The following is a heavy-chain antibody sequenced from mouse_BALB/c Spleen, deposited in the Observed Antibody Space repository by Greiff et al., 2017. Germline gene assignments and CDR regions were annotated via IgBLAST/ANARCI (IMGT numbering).Heavy chain of an antibody. CDR1: GFTFSSFG. V-gene: IGHV5-17*02. J-gene: IGHJ4*01. CDR2: ISSGSSTI. CDR3: ARSYGNYYAMDY. D-gene: IGHD2-1*01. Sequence: EVQLQESGGGLVQPGGSRKLSCAASGFTFSSFGMHWVRQAPEKGLEWVAYISSGSSTIYYADTVKGRFTISRDNPKNTLFLQMTSLRSEDTAMYYCARSYGNYYAMDYWGQGTSVTVSS.